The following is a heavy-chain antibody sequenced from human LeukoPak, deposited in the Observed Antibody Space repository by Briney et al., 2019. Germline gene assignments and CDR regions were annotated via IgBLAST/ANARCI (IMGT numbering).Heavy chain of an antibody. D-gene: IGHD1-14*01. CDR3: ARHEPPGARRHLDY. V-gene: IGHV4-59*08. J-gene: IGHJ4*02. CDR1: GGSISSSY. Sequence: PSETLSLTCNVSGGSISSSYWSWIRQPPGKGLEWVGYIYNTGTTNYNPSLNSRVTISVDTSKNQLSLRLSSVTAADTAVYYCARHEPPGARRHLDYWGQGTLVTASS. CDR2: IYNTGTT.